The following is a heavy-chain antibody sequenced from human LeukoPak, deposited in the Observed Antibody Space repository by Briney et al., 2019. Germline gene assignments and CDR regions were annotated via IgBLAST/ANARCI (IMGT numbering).Heavy chain of an antibody. D-gene: IGHD1/OR15-1a*01. V-gene: IGHV1-2*06. J-gene: IGHJ3*02. CDR1: GYTFTGYY. Sequence: ASVKVPCKAYGYTFTGYYMHWVRQAPGQGLGWIGRINPNSGGTNYAQKFQGRVTMTRDTSIRTAYMELSSLRSEDTAVYYCATDRTTSDAFDIWGQGTMVTVSS. CDR3: ATDRTTSDAFDI. CDR2: INPNSGGT.